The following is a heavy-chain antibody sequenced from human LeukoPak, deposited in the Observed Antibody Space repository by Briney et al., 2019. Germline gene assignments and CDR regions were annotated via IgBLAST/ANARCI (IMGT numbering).Heavy chain of an antibody. D-gene: IGHD6-13*01. J-gene: IGHJ6*02. CDR3: ARAYSSSWYWEGNYYYYGMDV. CDR1: GFMFSSNW. CDR2: IKEDGTET. V-gene: IGHV3-7*04. Sequence: GGSLRLSCAASGFMFSSNWMSWVRLAPGKGLEWVANIKEDGTETYYVDSVKGRFTISRDNAKNSLYLQMNSLRAEDTAVYYCARAYSSSWYWEGNYYYYGMDVWGQGTTVTVSS.